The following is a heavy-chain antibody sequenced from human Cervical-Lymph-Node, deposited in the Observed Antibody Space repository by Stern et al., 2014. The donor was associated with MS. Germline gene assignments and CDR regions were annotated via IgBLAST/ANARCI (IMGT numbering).Heavy chain of an antibody. Sequence: QLQLQESGPGLVKPSQTLSLTCTVSGGSISSGGYYWSRIRQHPGQGLEWVGYLYYSGSTYYNPSLKSRVTISVDTSKNQFSLKLSSVTAADTAVYYCARAPIVERGRPYYFDYWGQGTLVTVSS. J-gene: IGHJ4*02. D-gene: IGHD2-15*01. V-gene: IGHV4-31*03. CDR1: GGSISSGGYY. CDR3: ARAPIVERGRPYYFDY. CDR2: LYYSGST.